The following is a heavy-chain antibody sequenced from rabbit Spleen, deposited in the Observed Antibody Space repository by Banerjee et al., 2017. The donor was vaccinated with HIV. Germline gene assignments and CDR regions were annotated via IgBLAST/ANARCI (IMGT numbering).Heavy chain of an antibody. CDR1: GFTLSSYY. CDR3: ARAPSTNGYGAYGYGSNL. Sequence: QLKESGGGLVQPGGSLKLSCKASGFTLSSYYMNWVRQAPGKGLEWIGYIDPVFGITYYANWVNGRFSISRENAQNTVLLQMTSLTAADTATYFCARAPSTNGYGAYGYGSNLWGPGTLVTVS. CDR2: IDPVFGIT. V-gene: IGHV1S7*01. J-gene: IGHJ4*01. D-gene: IGHD6-1*01.